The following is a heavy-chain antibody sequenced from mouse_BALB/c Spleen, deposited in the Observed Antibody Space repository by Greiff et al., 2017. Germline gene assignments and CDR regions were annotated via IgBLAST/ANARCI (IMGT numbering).Heavy chain of an antibody. J-gene: IGHJ1*01. CDR3: ARSEYHWYFDV. CDR2: IDPSDSYT. Sequence: QVQLQQPGAELVKPGASVKLSCKASGYTFTSYWMHWVKQRPGQGLEWIGEIDPSDSYTNYNQKFKGKATLTVDKSSSTAYMQLSSLTSEDSAVYYCARSEYHWYFDVWGAGTTVTVSS. CDR1: GYTFTSYW. V-gene: IGHV1-69*02. D-gene: IGHD5-1*01.